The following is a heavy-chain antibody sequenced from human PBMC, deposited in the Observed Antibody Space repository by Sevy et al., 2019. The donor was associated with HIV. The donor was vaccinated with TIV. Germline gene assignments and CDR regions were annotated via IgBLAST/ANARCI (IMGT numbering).Heavy chain of an antibody. CDR3: AGENAWGRGYS. CDR1: GGSITSLY. V-gene: IGHV4-59*08. J-gene: IGHJ4*02. D-gene: IGHD1-26*01. CDR2: IYYNGHI. Sequence: SETLSLTCIVSGGSITSLYWNWIRQPPGKGLEWIANIYYNGHINYNPSLKIRVTLSLDTSKNQFSLRLSSGTAADTAMYYCAGENAWGRGYSWGQGTLVTVSS.